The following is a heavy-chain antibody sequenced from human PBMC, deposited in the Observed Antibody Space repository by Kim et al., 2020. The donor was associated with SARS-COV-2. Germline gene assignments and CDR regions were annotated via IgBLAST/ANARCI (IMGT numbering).Heavy chain of an antibody. CDR2: AGSTT. J-gene: IGHJ4*02. V-gene: IGHV3-74*01. D-gene: IGHD3-3*01. CDR3: ATVFGF. Sequence: AGSTTYYADSVKGRFTISRDNAKNTVDLQMNSLRAEDTTVYYCATVFGFWGQGSLVTVSS.